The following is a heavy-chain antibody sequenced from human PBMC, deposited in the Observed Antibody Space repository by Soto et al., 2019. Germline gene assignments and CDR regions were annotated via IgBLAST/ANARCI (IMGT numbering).Heavy chain of an antibody. CDR2: IWYDGSNK. CDR1: GFTFSSYG. V-gene: IGHV3-33*01. CDR3: ARDQRDILTRYYAYYYGMDV. D-gene: IGHD3-9*01. Sequence: PGGSLRLSCAASGFTFSSYGMHWVRQAPGKGLEWVAVIWYDGSNKYYADSVKGRFTISRDNSKNTLYLQMNSLRAEDTAVYYCARDQRDILTRYYAYYYGMDVWGQGTTVTVSS. J-gene: IGHJ6*02.